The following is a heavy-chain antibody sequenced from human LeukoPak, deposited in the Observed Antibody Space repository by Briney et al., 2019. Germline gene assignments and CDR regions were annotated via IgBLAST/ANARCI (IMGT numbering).Heavy chain of an antibody. CDR3: VRGLDYSSSQMDS. CDR2: FNTNGANT. CDR1: GFTFKSYA. V-gene: IGHV3-64*05. J-gene: IGHJ4*02. D-gene: IGHD6-6*01. Sequence: HPGGSLRLSCSASGFTFKSYAMHWVRQAPGKGLEYVSSFNTNGANTYYADSVKGRFTISRDNSRNTVYVQMNSLTPEDTAVYYWVRGLDYSSSQMDSWGQGTLVTVSS.